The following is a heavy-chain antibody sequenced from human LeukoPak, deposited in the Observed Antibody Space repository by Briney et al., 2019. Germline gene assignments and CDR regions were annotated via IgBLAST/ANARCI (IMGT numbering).Heavy chain of an antibody. CDR1: GGSISSYY. CDR2: IYYSGST. Sequence: SETLSLTCTVSGGSISSYYWSWIRQPPGKGLEWIGYIYYSGSTNYNPSLKSRVTISVDTSKNQFSLKLSSVTAADTAVYYCARRGSLPYYYGIDVWGQGTTVTVSS. J-gene: IGHJ6*02. V-gene: IGHV4-59*08. D-gene: IGHD5-12*01. CDR3: ARRGSLPYYYGIDV.